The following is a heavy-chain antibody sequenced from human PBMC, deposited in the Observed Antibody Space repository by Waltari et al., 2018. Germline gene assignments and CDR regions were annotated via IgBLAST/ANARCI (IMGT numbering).Heavy chain of an antibody. CDR2: IIPILGTA. CDR3: ARDGLGIGAFDI. Sequence: QVQLVQSGAEVKKPGSSVKVSCKASGGTFSSYAISWVRQAPGQGLEWMGRIIPILGTANYAQKFQGRVTITADKSTSTAYMELSSLRSEDTAVYYCARDGLGIGAFDIWGQGTMVTVSS. CDR1: GGTFSSYA. J-gene: IGHJ3*02. V-gene: IGHV1-69*13. D-gene: IGHD7-27*01.